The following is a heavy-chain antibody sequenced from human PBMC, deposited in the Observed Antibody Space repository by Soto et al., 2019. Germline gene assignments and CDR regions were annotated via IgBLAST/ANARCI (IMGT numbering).Heavy chain of an antibody. D-gene: IGHD3-10*01. CDR3: ARAPGVYGSGARGYYGMDA. CDR2: ITNGGRTM. Sequence: EVQLVESGGGLVQPGGSLRLSCAASDFTFSSYEMNWVRQAPGKGLEWVSYITNGGRTMYYTDSVKGRFSISRDNAKNSLYLQMNSLRDEDTAVYYCARAPGVYGSGARGYYGMDAWGQGTTVTVSS. CDR1: DFTFSSYE. J-gene: IGHJ6*02. V-gene: IGHV3-48*03.